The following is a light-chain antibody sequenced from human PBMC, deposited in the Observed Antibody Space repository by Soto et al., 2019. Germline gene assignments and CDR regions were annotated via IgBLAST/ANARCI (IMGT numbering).Light chain of an antibody. V-gene: IGKV3-15*01. CDR2: GAS. CDR3: QQYNFWYT. J-gene: IGKJ2*01. Sequence: EIVMTQSPATLSVSPGERATLSCRASQSVSSNLAWYQQKPGQAPRLLFYGASTRATGIPARFSGSGSGTEFTLTISSLQSEDFAVYYCQQYNFWYTFGQGTKLEIK. CDR1: QSVSSN.